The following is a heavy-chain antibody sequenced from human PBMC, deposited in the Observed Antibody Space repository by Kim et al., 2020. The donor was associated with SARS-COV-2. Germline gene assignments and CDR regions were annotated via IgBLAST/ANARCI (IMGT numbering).Heavy chain of an antibody. Sequence: VKGRFTISRDNSKNTLYLQMNSLRAEDTAVYYCAKMRGYDFWSGYSPYYWGQGTLVTVSS. J-gene: IGHJ4*02. CDR3: AKMRGYDFWSGYSPYY. D-gene: IGHD3-3*01. V-gene: IGHV3-23*01.